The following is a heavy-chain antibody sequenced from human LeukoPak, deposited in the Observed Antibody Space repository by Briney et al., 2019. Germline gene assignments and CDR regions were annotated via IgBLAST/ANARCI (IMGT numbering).Heavy chain of an antibody. J-gene: IGHJ4*02. CDR2: INSDGSTT. CDR3: ARGGVDY. V-gene: IGHV3-74*01. CDR1: GFTFSTYW. Sequence: GGSLRLSCAASGFTFSTYWMHWVRQAPGKGLEWVSRINSDGSTTTYADSVKGRFTISRDNAQNTLYLQMNSLRVEDTAVYYCARGGVDYWGQGTLVTVSS.